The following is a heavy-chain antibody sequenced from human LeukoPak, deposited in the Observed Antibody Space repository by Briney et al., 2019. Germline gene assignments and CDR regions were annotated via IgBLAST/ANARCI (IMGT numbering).Heavy chain of an antibody. CDR1: GYTFTSYA. V-gene: IGHV1-3*01. D-gene: IGHD6-13*01. J-gene: IGHJ4*02. CDR3: AREVAAAGVPD. CDR2: INAGNGNT. Sequence: ASVKVSCKASGYTFTSYAMHWVRQAPGQRLEWMGWINAGNGNTKYSQKFQGRVTITRDTSACTAYMELSSLRSEDTAVYYCAREVAAAGVPDWGQGTLVTVSS.